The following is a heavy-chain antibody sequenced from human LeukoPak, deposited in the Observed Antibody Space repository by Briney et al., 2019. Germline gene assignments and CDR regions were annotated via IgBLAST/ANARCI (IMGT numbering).Heavy chain of an antibody. CDR2: INHSGST. D-gene: IGHD3-22*01. V-gene: IGHV4-34*01. J-gene: IGHJ4*02. Sequence: SETLSLTCAVYGGSFSGYYWSWIRQPPGKGLEWIGEINHSGSTNYNPSLKSRVTISVDTSKNQFSLKLSSVTAAVTAVYYCARSPKYYYDSSGYFGDYWGQGTLVTVSS. CDR1: GGSFSGYY. CDR3: ARSPKYYYDSSGYFGDY.